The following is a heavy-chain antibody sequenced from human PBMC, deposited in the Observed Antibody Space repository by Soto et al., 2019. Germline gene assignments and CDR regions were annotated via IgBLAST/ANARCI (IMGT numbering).Heavy chain of an antibody. Sequence: ASVQVSCKASGYTFTSYAMHWVRQAPGQRLEWMGWINAGNGNTKYSQKFQGRVTITRDTSASTAYMELSSLRSEDTAVYYCAREGDIVVVPAAIAPAHNEAFDSWGQGTMVTVSS. CDR3: AREGDIVVVPAAIAPAHNEAFDS. J-gene: IGHJ3*02. CDR1: GYTFTSYA. V-gene: IGHV1-3*01. D-gene: IGHD2-2*01. CDR2: INAGNGNT.